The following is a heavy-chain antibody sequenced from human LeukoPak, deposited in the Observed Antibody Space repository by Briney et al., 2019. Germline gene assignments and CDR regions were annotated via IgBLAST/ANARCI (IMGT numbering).Heavy chain of an antibody. D-gene: IGHD4-17*01. Sequence: ASVKVSCKASGYTFTSYAMHWARQAPGQRLEWMGWINAGNGNTKYSQKFQGRVTITRDTSASTAYMKLSSLRSEDTAVYYCARAMTTVTSFDYWGQGTLVAVSS. J-gene: IGHJ4*02. V-gene: IGHV1-3*01. CDR2: INAGNGNT. CDR1: GYTFTSYA. CDR3: ARAMTTVTSFDY.